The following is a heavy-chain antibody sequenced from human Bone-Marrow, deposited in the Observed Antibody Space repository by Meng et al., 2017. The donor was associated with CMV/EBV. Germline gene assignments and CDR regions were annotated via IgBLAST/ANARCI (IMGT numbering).Heavy chain of an antibody. CDR1: GYPFTSYY. CDR2: INPSGGST. V-gene: IGHV1-46*01. CDR3: ARPAGTTGTDYGMDV. Sequence: ASVKVSCKASGYPFTSYYMHWVRQAPGQGLEWMGIINPSGGSTSYAQKFQGRVTMTRDTSTSTVYMELSSLRSEDTAVYYCARPAGTTGTDYGMDVWGQGTTVTVSS. D-gene: IGHD1-7*01. J-gene: IGHJ6*02.